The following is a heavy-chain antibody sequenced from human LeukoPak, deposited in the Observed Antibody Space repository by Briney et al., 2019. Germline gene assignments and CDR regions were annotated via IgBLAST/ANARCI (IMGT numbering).Heavy chain of an antibody. CDR2: IYTSGST. CDR3: ARETGHSSGYYQVLWFDP. J-gene: IGHJ5*02. D-gene: IGHD3-22*01. Sequence: SETLSLTCTVSGGSISSYYWSWIRQPPGKGLEWIGRIYTSGSTNYNPSLKSRVTMSVDTSKNQFSLKLSSVTAADTAVYYCARETGHSSGYYQVLWFDPWGQGTLVTVSS. CDR1: GGSISSYY. V-gene: IGHV4-4*07.